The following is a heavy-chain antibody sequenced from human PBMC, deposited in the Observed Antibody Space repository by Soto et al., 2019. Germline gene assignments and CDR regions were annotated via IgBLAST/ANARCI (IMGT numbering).Heavy chain of an antibody. CDR2: ISSSGTSA. V-gene: IGHV3-11*05. CDR1: GFTFSAVY. D-gene: IGHD6-19*01. Sequence: QVQLEESGGGLVKPGGSLRLSCAASGFTFSAVYMSWIRQAPNKGLEYISYISSSGTSANYADSVKGRFTISRDNAKNSLYLQMNSLRAEDTAVDYWARDRGAVTGQYFDYWGQGALVTVSS. CDR3: ARDRGAVTGQYFDY. J-gene: IGHJ4*02.